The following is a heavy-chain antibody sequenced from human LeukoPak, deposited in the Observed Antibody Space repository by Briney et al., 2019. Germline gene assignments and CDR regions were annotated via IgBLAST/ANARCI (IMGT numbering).Heavy chain of an antibody. CDR3: ARVPDDIAVAGLFDY. J-gene: IGHJ4*02. CDR1: GGSISSSSYY. D-gene: IGHD6-19*01. CDR2: IYHSGST. V-gene: IGHV4-39*07. Sequence: SETLSLTCTVSGGSISSSSYYWGWIRQPPGKGLEWIGSIYHSGSTYYNPSLKSRVTISVDTSKNQFSLKLSSVTAADTAVYYCARVPDDIAVAGLFDYWGQGTLVTVSS.